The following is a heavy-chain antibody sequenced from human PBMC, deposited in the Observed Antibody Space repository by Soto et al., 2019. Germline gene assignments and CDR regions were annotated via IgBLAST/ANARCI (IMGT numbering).Heavy chain of an antibody. CDR1: GGSISSGGYY. CDR2: IYYSGST. V-gene: IGHV4-31*03. D-gene: IGHD3-22*01. J-gene: IGHJ6*02. CDR3: ARDPSYDHRNGMDV. Sequence: QVQLQESGPGRVKPSQTLSLTCTVSGGSISSGGYYWSWIRQHPGKGLEWIGYIYYSGSTYYNPSLKRRVTISVDTSKNQFSLKLSSVTAADTAVYYCARDPSYDHRNGMDVWGQGTTVTVSS.